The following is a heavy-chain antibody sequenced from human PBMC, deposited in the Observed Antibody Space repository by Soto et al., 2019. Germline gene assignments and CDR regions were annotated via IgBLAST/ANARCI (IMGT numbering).Heavy chain of an antibody. D-gene: IGHD1-1*01. CDR2: IPNSGGP. CDR1: GGSMKSFF. CDR3: AASQMGLISVLGT. J-gene: IGHJ4*02. Sequence: KPSETLSLTCTVSGGSMKSFFWSWIRQPPGKGLEWIGYIPNSGGPTYTPSLKSRVTIAIDTSRNQFSLRLTSVTTADTAVYSCAASQMGLISVLGTWRQGIQVTVSS. V-gene: IGHV4-59*01.